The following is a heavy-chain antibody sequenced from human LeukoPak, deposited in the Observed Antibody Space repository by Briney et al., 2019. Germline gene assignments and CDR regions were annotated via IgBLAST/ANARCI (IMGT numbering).Heavy chain of an antibody. Sequence: GGSLRLSCAASGFTFSDYYMSWIRQAPGKGLEWVSYISSSGSTIYYADSVKGRFTISRDNAKNSLYLQMNSLRAEDTAVYYCARGVRIAARPDYFDYWGQGTLVTVSS. V-gene: IGHV3-11*01. D-gene: IGHD6-6*01. CDR2: ISSSGSTI. J-gene: IGHJ4*02. CDR3: ARGVRIAARPDYFDY. CDR1: GFTFSDYY.